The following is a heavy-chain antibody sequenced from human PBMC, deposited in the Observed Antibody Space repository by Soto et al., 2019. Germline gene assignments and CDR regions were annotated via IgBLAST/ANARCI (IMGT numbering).Heavy chain of an antibody. D-gene: IGHD2-2*01. J-gene: IGHJ4*02. CDR3: AREGYCISTSCYASALDY. Sequence: QVQLVQSGAEVKKPGASVKVSCKASGYTFTSYGISWVRQAPGQGLEWMGWISAYNGNTDYPQKRQGRVTMTTDTSTSTAYMELRSLRSDDTAVYYCAREGYCISTSCYASALDYWGQGTLVTVSS. CDR2: ISAYNGNT. CDR1: GYTFTSYG. V-gene: IGHV1-18*01.